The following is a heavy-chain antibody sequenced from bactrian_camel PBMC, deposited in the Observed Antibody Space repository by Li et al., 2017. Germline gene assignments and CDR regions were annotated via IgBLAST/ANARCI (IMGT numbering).Heavy chain of an antibody. Sequence: VQLVESGGGEVQAGGSLRLACLASAYPAESKCMAWFRQSPGKGREGVAALVTGGRSTHYIDAVKGRFTISRDKTKNTVDLEMDSLKSEDTAMYSCKTHRFGATMPGRDYSGQGTQVTVS. J-gene: IGHJ4*01. CDR2: LVTGGRST. V-gene: IGHV3S1*01. CDR1: AYPAESKC. CDR3: KTHRFGATMPGRDY. D-gene: IGHD1*01.